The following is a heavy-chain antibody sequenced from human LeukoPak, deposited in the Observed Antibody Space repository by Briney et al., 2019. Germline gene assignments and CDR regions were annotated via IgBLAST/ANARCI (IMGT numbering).Heavy chain of an antibody. CDR3: AADGYSYGGGAYYYFGIDV. D-gene: IGHD5-18*01. CDR1: GFTLTNSA. CDR2: IAVGTGNT. J-gene: IGHJ6*02. V-gene: IGHV1-58*01. Sequence: SVKVSCKASGFTLTNSAVQWVRQARGQRLEWIGWIAVGTGNTNYAQKFQERVTITRDMSTSTAYMELSSLRSGDTAVYYCAADGYSYGGGAYYYFGIDVWGQGTTVTVSS.